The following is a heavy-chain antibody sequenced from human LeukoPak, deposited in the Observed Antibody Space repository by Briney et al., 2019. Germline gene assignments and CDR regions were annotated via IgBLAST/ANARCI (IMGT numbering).Heavy chain of an antibody. CDR3: ARDLRWRPQSSRSIAAVFGGGGGDY. D-gene: IGHD6-13*01. CDR2: INTNTGNP. J-gene: IGHJ4*02. CDR1: GYTFTSYA. V-gene: IGHV7-4-1*02. Sequence: GASVKVSCKASGYTFTSYAMNWVRQAPGQGLEWMGWINTNTGNPTYAQGFTGRFVFSLDTSVSTAYLQISSLKAEDTAVYYCARDLRWRPQSSRSIAAVFGGGGGDYWGQGTLVTVSS.